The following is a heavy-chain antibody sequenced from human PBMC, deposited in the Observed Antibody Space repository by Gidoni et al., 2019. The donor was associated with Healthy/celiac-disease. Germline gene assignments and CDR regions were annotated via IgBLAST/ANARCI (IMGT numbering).Heavy chain of an antibody. V-gene: IGHV1-69*01. CDR1: GGTFSSYA. CDR2: IIPIFGTA. Sequence: QVQLVQSGAEVKKPGSSVKVSCKASGGTFSSYAISWVRQAPGQGLEWMGGIIPIFGTANYAQKFQGRVTITADESTSTAYMELSSLRSEDTAVYYCARDSMIVVVIGYYYYGMDVWGQGTTVTVSS. CDR3: ARDSMIVVVIGYYYYGMDV. J-gene: IGHJ6*02. D-gene: IGHD3-22*01.